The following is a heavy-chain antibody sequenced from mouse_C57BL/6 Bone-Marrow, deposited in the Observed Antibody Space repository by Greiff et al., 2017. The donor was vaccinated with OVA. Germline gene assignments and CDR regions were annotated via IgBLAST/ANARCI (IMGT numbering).Heavy chain of an antibody. J-gene: IGHJ2*01. CDR1: GYTFTSYW. CDR3: ATIIYYDYYFDY. V-gene: IGHV1-74*01. Sequence: VRLQQPGAELVKPGASVKMSCKASGYTFTSYWMHWVKQRPGQGLEWIGRIHPSDSDTNYNQKFKGKATLTVDKSSSTAYMQLSSLTSEDSAVYYCATIIYYDYYFDYWGQGTTLTVSS. D-gene: IGHD2-4*01. CDR2: IHPSDSDT.